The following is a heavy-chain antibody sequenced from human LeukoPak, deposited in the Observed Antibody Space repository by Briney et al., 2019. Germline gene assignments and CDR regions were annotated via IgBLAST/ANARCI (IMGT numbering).Heavy chain of an antibody. CDR2: IRPDGGER. J-gene: IGHJ4*02. D-gene: IGHD1-26*01. V-gene: IGHV3-7*01. CDR3: ARDVVGALDY. Sequence: GGSLRLSCAASGFTFSNYWMSWVRQAPGKGLEWVANIRPDGGERNYVDSVKGRFTISRDNGKNSLYLQMHSLRAEDTAVYYCARDVVGALDYWGQGTLVAVSS. CDR1: GFTFSNYW.